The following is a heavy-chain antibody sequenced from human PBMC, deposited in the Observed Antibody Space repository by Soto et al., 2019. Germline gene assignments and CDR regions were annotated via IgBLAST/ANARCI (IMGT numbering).Heavy chain of an antibody. Sequence: QVQLVESGGGVVQPGGSLRLSCAASGFTFDAYGFHWVRQAPGKGLEWVAVVWSNGNLKYYSDSVKGRFTISRDSSKSAHNLQMNSLRADDTAVYYCARIQLDTIMALDYWGQGTLVTVSS. CDR2: VWSNGNLK. CDR3: ARIQLDTIMALDY. V-gene: IGHV3-33*01. J-gene: IGHJ4*02. D-gene: IGHD1-1*01. CDR1: GFTFDAYG.